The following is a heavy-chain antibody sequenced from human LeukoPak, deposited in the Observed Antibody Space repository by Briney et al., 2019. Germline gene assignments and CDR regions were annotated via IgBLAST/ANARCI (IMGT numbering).Heavy chain of an antibody. CDR3: ARWPQRRPDYYGMDV. V-gene: IGHV1-18*01. D-gene: IGHD2-2*01. Sequence: GASVKVSCKASGYTITSYGISWVRQAPGQGLEWMGWISAYNGNTNYAQKLQGRVTMTTDTSTSTAYMELRSLRSDDTAVYYCARWPQRRPDYYGMDVWGQGTTVTVSS. CDR2: ISAYNGNT. CDR1: GYTITSYG. J-gene: IGHJ6*02.